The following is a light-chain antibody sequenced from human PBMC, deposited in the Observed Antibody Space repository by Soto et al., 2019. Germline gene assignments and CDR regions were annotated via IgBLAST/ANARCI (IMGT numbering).Light chain of an antibody. J-gene: IGKJ3*01. Sequence: DIVMTQSPDSLAVSLGERDTINCKSSQSVLYSSNNKNYLAWYQQKPGQPPKLLIYWASTRESGVPDRFSGSGSGTDFTLTISSLQAEDVAVYYGQQYYSAPVTFGPGTKVDIK. CDR2: WAS. CDR3: QQYYSAPVT. V-gene: IGKV4-1*01. CDR1: QSVLYSSNNKNY.